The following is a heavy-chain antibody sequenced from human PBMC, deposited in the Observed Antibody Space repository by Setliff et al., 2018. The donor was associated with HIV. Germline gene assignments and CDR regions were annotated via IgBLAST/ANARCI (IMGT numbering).Heavy chain of an antibody. CDR1: GGYITTYY. Sequence: SETLSLTCTVSGGYITTYYWSWIRQPPGKGLEWIGYIYYSGSTNYNPSLKSRVTISVDTSKNQFSLKLSSVTAADTAVYYCARLHYYDRSGLTVGAFDIWGQGTMVT. J-gene: IGHJ3*02. D-gene: IGHD3-22*01. CDR3: ARLHYYDRSGLTVGAFDI. CDR2: IYYSGST. V-gene: IGHV4-59*08.